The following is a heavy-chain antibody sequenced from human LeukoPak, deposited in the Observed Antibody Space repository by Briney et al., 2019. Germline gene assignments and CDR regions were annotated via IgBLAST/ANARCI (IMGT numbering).Heavy chain of an antibody. J-gene: IGHJ6*03. CDR1: GGSISSYY. CDR2: IYYSGST. D-gene: IGHD3/OR15-3a*01. Sequence: SETLSLTCTVSGGSISSYYWSWVRQPPGKGLEWIGYIYYSGSTNYNPSLKSRVTISVDTSKNQFSLKLSSVTAADTAVYYCARHGLGSTLRIPHMDVWGKGTTVTVSS. V-gene: IGHV4-59*08. CDR3: ARHGLGSTLRIPHMDV.